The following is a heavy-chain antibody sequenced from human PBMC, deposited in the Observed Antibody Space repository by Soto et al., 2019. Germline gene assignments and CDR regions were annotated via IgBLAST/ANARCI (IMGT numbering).Heavy chain of an antibody. J-gene: IGHJ4*02. CDR3: ARDREGGGSSTFDY. Sequence: ASVKVSCKASGYTFTRSGISCVRQAPGQGLEWMGIINPSGGSTSYAQKFQGRVTMTRDTSTSTVYMELSSLRSEDTAVYYCARDREGGGSSTFDYWGQGTLVTVSS. CDR2: INPSGGST. V-gene: IGHV1-46*01. D-gene: IGHD1-26*01. CDR1: GYTFTRSG.